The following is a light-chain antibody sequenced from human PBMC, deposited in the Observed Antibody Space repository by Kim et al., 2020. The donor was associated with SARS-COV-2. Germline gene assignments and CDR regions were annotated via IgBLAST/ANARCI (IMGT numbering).Light chain of an antibody. CDR1: YVGSKG. V-gene: IGLV3-12*01. J-gene: IGLJ1*01. Sequence: MAVISGGGNYVGSKGVNWYQEEPGRDRVLVMYSDSNRPSGMPERCSGSNPGNTTTLTVSRIEAGDEADYYWQVWDSSSDPPYVFGTGTKVTVL. CDR2: SDS. CDR3: QVWDSSSDPPYV.